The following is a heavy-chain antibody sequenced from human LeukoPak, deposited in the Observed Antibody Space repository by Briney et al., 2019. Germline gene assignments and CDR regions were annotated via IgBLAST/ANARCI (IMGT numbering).Heavy chain of an antibody. CDR3: ARDSKAPRN. J-gene: IGHJ4*02. V-gene: IGHV3-7*01. Sequence: GGSLRLSCAASGFTFSSYGMHWVRQAPGKGLEWVANIKQDGSEKYYVDSVKGRFTISRDNAKNSLYLQMNSLRAEDTAVYYCARDSKAPRNWGQGTLVTVSS. D-gene: IGHD6-6*01. CDR2: IKQDGSEK. CDR1: GFTFSSYG.